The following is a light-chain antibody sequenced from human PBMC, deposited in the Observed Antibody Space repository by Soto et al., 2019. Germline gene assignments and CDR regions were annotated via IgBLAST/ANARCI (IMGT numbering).Light chain of an antibody. CDR3: MQALQTPA. CDR2: LGS. V-gene: IGKV2-28*01. CDR1: QSLLHSNGYNY. J-gene: IGKJ2*01. Sequence: DIVMTQSPLSLPVTPGEPASISCRSSQSLLHSNGYNYLDWYLQKPGQSPQLLIYLGSNRASGVPDRCSGSGSGTDFTLKSSRVEAEDVGVYYCMQALQTPAFGQGTKLEIK.